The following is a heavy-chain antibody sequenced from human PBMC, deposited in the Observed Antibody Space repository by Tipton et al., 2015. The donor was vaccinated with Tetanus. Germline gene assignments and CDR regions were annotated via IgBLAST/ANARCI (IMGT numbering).Heavy chain of an antibody. CDR2: IKLDGSET. D-gene: IGHD1/OR15-1a*01. J-gene: IGHJ4*02. V-gene: IGHV3-7*01. CDR3: ARDPTRRFDY. Sequence: SLRLSCAASGFTFSSYAMHWVRQAPGKGLEWVANIKLDGSETYYVDSVKGRFTISRDNAQNSLYLQMNSLRAEDTAVYYRARDPTRRFDYWGPGTLVTVSS. CDR1: GFTFSSYA.